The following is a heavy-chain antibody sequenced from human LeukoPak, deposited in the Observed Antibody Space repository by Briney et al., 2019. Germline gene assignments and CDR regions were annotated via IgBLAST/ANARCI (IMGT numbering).Heavy chain of an antibody. Sequence: SETLSLTCTVSGDSLSTYKWSWVRQPAGKGLEWIGRIFSSGRTNYNPSLRGRVTMSVDTSNQFSLKMTSVTAADTAVYYCARGVVGATAFDYCGQGILVTVSS. CDR3: ARGVVGATAFDY. V-gene: IGHV4-4*07. J-gene: IGHJ4*02. D-gene: IGHD1-26*01. CDR2: IFSSGRT. CDR1: GDSLSTYK.